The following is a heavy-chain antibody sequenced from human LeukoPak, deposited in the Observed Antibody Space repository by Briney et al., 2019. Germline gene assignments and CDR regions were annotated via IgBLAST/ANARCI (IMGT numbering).Heavy chain of an antibody. Sequence: SVKVSCKASGGTFSSYAISWVRQTPGQGLEWMGGIIPIFGTANYAQKFQGRVTITADESTSTAYMELSSLRSEDTAVYYCARVDPSLYYYYYHGMDVWGQGTTVTVSS. D-gene: IGHD2-2*01. V-gene: IGHV1-69*13. J-gene: IGHJ6*02. CDR2: IIPIFGTA. CDR1: GGTFSSYA. CDR3: ARVDPSLYYYYYHGMDV.